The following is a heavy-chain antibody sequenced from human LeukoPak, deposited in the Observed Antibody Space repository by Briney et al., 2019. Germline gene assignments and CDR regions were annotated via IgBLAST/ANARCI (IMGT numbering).Heavy chain of an antibody. CDR3: AKDSSRGWTSFDY. Sequence: PGGSLRLSCAASGFTFSSYGMHWVRQAPGKGLEWVAVISYDGSNKYYADSVKGRFTISRDNSKNTLYLQMNSLRAEDTAVYYCAKDSSRGWTSFDYWGQGTLVTVSS. J-gene: IGHJ4*02. D-gene: IGHD6-19*01. CDR2: ISYDGSNK. V-gene: IGHV3-30*18. CDR1: GFTFSSYG.